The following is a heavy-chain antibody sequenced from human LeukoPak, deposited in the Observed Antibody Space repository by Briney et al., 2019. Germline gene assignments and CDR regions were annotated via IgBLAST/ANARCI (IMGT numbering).Heavy chain of an antibody. CDR3: ARGGYYDSSGYSPCDY. CDR1: GFTFSDYY. J-gene: IGHJ4*02. CDR2: ISSSGSTI. Sequence: GGSLRLSCAASGFTFSDYYMSWIRQAPGKGLEWVSYISSSGSTIYCADSVKGRFTISRDNAKNSLYLQMNSLRAEDTAVYYCARGGYYDSSGYSPCDYWGQGTLVTVSS. V-gene: IGHV3-11*01. D-gene: IGHD3-22*01.